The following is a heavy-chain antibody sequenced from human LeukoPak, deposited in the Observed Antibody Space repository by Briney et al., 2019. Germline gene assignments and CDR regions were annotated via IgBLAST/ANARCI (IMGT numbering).Heavy chain of an antibody. CDR3: ARVARYYDILTGYGTYFDY. Sequence: GGSLRLSCAASGFTFSRYSMNWVRQAPGKGLEWVSYISSSGSTIYYADSVKGRFTISRDNAKNSLYLQMNSLGAEDTAVYYCARVARYYDILTGYGTYFDYWGQGTLVTVSS. V-gene: IGHV3-48*01. J-gene: IGHJ4*02. CDR2: ISSSGSTI. CDR1: GFTFSRYS. D-gene: IGHD3-9*01.